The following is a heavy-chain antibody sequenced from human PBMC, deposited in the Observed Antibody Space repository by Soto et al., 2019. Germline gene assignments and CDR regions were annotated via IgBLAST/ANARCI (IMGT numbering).Heavy chain of an antibody. J-gene: IGHJ1*01. CDR1: GFTFSSYA. Sequence: GCLIPSCSASGFTFSSYAMHWVRQAPGKGLEYASGISSNGGTTYYVDSVKGRFIISRDNSKNTLYLQMTSLKTEDTAVYYCVKDPGAVTGDEYFQHWGLGTPVTVYS. CDR3: VKDPGAVTGDEYFQH. D-gene: IGHD6-19*01. V-gene: IGHV3-64D*06. CDR2: ISSNGGTT.